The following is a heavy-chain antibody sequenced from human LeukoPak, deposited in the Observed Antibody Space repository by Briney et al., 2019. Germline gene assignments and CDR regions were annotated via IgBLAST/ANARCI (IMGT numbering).Heavy chain of an antibody. V-gene: IGHV3-23*01. J-gene: IGHJ4*02. CDR1: GFTLRTCA. Sequence: GRSLRLSCAASGFTLRTCAMGGVPQAPGKGLGCVSAISGSGGSTFYADSVKGRFTNSRDNSKNTVYLRMSGLRAEDTALYYCAKAHCSPTSCSRIDYWGQGTLVTVSS. CDR3: AKAHCSPTSCSRIDY. D-gene: IGHD2-2*01. CDR2: ISGSGGST.